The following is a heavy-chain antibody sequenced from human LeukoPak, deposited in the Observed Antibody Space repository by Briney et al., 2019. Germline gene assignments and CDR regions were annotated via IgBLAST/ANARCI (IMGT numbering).Heavy chain of an antibody. CDR3: AKRHSDYFFDF. CDR2: IGASGGGT. D-gene: IGHD4-11*01. Sequence: PGGSLRLACAASGFTFNSYAMTWVRQTPGKGLEWVSSIGASGGGTYYADSVKGRFTISRDDSKNTLYPQMSSLRAEDTAVYYCAKRHSDYFFDFWGQGTLVTVSS. V-gene: IGHV3-23*01. CDR1: GFTFNSYA. J-gene: IGHJ4*02.